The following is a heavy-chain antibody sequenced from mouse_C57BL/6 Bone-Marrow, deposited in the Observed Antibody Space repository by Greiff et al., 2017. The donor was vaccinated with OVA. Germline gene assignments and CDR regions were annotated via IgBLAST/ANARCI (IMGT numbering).Heavy chain of an antibody. J-gene: IGHJ1*03. Sequence: VQLQQPGTELVKPGASVKLSCKASGYTFTSYWMHWVKQRPGQGLEWIGNINPSNGGTNYNEKLKSKATLTVDKSSSTAYMQLSSLTSEDSAVYYCARSITTVVHWYFDVWGTGTTVTVSS. CDR2: INPSNGGT. CDR1: GYTFTSYW. D-gene: IGHD1-1*01. V-gene: IGHV1-53*01. CDR3: ARSITTVVHWYFDV.